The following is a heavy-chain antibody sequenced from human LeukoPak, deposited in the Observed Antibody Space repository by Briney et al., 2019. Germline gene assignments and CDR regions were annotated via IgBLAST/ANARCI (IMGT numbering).Heavy chain of an antibody. CDR3: ATVNVPATSY. Sequence: GGSLRLSCAASGFTFSSYWMHWVPQAPGRGRVWVSRINSDGSSTNYADSVKGRFTISRDNAKNTLYLEMNSLRDEDTAMYYCATVNVPATSYWGQGTLVTVSS. J-gene: IGHJ4*02. CDR1: GFTFSSYW. D-gene: IGHD6-25*01. V-gene: IGHV3-74*01. CDR2: INSDGSST.